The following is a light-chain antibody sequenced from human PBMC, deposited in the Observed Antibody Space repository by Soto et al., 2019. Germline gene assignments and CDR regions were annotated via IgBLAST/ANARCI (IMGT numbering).Light chain of an antibody. V-gene: IGKV1-33*01. CDR3: QQYENLPLT. CDR2: DAS. Sequence: DIQMTPSPSPLSASVGDRVTITCQASQDITNYLTWYQQKPGKAPRLLIYDASNLETGVPARFSGSGSGTDFTFTISSLQPEDIATYYCQQYENLPLTFGGGTKVDIK. J-gene: IGKJ4*01. CDR1: QDITNY.